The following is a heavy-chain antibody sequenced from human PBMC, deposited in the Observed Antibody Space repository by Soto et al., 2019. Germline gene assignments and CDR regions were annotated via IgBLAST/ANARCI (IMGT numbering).Heavy chain of an antibody. CDR3: ARTRGDSSTWYVIDY. D-gene: IGHD6-13*01. J-gene: IGHJ4*02. V-gene: IGHV2-70*11. Sequence: SGPTLVNPTQTLTLTCTFSGFSLSTSGMCVSWIRQPPGKALEWLARIDWDDDKYSTTSLKTRLTISKDTSKNQVVLTMTNMDPVDTATYYCARTRGDSSTWYVIDYWGPGTLVTVSS. CDR1: GFSLSTSGMC. CDR2: IDWDDDK.